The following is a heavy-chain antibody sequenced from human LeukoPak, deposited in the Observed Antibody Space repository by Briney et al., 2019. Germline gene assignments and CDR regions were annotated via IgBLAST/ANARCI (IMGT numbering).Heavy chain of an antibody. CDR1: GFTFDDYA. D-gene: IGHD1-26*01. CDR2: ISWNSGSI. V-gene: IGHV3-9*01. Sequence: GRSLRLSCAASGFTFDDYAMRWVRQAPGKGLEWVSGISWNSGSIGYADSVKGRFTISRDNAKNSLYLQMNSLRAEDTAVYYCARLELGGQGTLVTVSS. J-gene: IGHJ4*02. CDR3: ARLEL.